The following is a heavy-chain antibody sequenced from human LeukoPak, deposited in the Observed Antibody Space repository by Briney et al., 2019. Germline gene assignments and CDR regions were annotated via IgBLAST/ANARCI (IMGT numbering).Heavy chain of an antibody. CDR1: GFAFSNNC. D-gene: IGHD3-9*01. CDR3: ASSDWYAAFDI. CDR2: INSDGSST. J-gene: IGHJ3*02. Sequence: GGSLRLSCAASGFAFSNNCMHWVRQAPGKGLLWVSRINSDGSSTSYADSVKARFTISRDNAKNTLYLQINSLRAEDTAVYYCASSDWYAAFDIWGQGTMVTVYS. V-gene: IGHV3-74*01.